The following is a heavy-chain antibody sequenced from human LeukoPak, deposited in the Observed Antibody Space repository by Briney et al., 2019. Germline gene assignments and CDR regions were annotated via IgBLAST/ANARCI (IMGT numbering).Heavy chain of an antibody. V-gene: IGHV1-2*02. CDR2: INPNSGGT. CDR3: AREWRRQSDAFDI. D-gene: IGHD3-3*01. J-gene: IGHJ3*02. CDR1: GYTFTGYY. Sequence: ASVKVSCKASGYTFTGYYMHWVRQAPGQGLEWMGWINPNSGGTNYAQKFQGRVTMTRDTSINTAYMELSRLRSDDTAVYYCAREWRRQSDAFDIWGQGTMVTVSS.